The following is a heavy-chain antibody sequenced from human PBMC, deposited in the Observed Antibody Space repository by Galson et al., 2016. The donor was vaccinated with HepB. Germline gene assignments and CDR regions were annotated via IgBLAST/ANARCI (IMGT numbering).Heavy chain of an antibody. V-gene: IGHV3-33*01. CDR3: ARQKQWQNLFDY. CDR2: IWYDGSNK. CDR1: GFTFSSFG. D-gene: IGHD6-19*01. Sequence: SLRLSCAASGFTFSSFGMHWVRQAPGKGLEWVAVIWYDGSNKYYADSVKGRFTISRDNSKNTLYLQMNSLRAEDTAVYYCARQKQWQNLFDYWGQGILVTVSS. J-gene: IGHJ4*02.